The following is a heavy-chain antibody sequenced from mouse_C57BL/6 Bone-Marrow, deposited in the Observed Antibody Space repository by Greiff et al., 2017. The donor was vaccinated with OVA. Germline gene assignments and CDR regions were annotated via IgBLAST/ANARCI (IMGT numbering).Heavy chain of an antibody. CDR2: IYPRSGNT. CDR3: AKYGYDGGFAY. V-gene: IGHV1-81*01. CDR1: GYPFTSYG. D-gene: IGHD2-2*01. Sequence: QVQLQQSGAELARPGASVKLSCKASGYPFTSYGISWVKQSTGQGLEWIGEIYPRSGNTYYNEKFKGKATLTADKSSSTAYMELRSLTSEDSAVYFCAKYGYDGGFAYWGQGTLVTVSA. J-gene: IGHJ3*01.